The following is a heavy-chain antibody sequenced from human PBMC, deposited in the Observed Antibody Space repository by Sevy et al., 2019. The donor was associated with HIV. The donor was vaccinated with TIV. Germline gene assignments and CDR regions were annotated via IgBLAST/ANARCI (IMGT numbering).Heavy chain of an antibody. CDR2: LSYDGNKK. J-gene: IGHJ4*02. V-gene: IGHV3-30-3*01. CDR3: ARDSGYTHGYSVGY. D-gene: IGHD5-18*01. Sequence: GGSLRLSCAASGFTFSTHAMHWVRQAPGKGLEWLAVLSYDGNKKYYADSVKGRFTISRDISKNTLYLQMNSLGAEDTAVYYCARDSGYTHGYSVGYWGQGTLVTVSS. CDR1: GFTFSTHA.